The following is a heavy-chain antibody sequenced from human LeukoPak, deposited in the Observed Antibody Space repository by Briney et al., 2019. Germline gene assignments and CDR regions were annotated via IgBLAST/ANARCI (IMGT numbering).Heavy chain of an antibody. Sequence: GGSLRLSCLASGFTFSDYYMSWIRQAPGKGLEWISYIPRSGTSINYADSVRGRFTISRDNVKNSLYLQMNSLTAEDTAVYYCARGSSGVDYWGQGTLVTVSS. CDR3: ARGSSGVDY. J-gene: IGHJ4*02. CDR2: IPRSGTSI. D-gene: IGHD6-19*01. CDR1: GFTFSDYY. V-gene: IGHV3-11*01.